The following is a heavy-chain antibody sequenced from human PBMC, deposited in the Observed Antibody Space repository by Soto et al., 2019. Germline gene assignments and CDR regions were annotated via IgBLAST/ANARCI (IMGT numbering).Heavy chain of an antibody. CDR3: AVAGGYCSGGSCYHDAFDV. J-gene: IGHJ3*01. D-gene: IGHD2-15*01. CDR1: GGTFSSYA. CDR2: IIPIFGTA. Sequence: QVQLVQSGAEVKKPGSSVKVSCKASGGTFSSYAISWVRQAPGQGLEWMGGIIPIFGTANYAQKFQGRVTMCADESTRTADMELSSVRSEDTAVYYWAVAGGYCSGGSCYHDAFDVWGQGTMVTVSS. V-gene: IGHV1-69*12.